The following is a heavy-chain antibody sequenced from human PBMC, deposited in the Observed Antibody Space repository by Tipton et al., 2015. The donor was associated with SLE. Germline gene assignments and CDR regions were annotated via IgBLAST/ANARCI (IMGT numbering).Heavy chain of an antibody. V-gene: IGHV1-18*01. J-gene: IGHJ6*02. Sequence: QLVQSGAEIKKPGASVKVSCKASGYTFTSYAISWVRQAPGQGLEWVGWINPYTGNTDYAQKVQGRVTMTTDTSTSTAYMELRSLRSDDTAVYYCARALGYCSRTSCDDYYYYAMDVWGQGTTVTVSS. CDR3: ARALGYCSRTSCDDYYYYAMDV. CDR2: INPYTGNT. CDR1: GYTFTSYA. D-gene: IGHD2-2*03.